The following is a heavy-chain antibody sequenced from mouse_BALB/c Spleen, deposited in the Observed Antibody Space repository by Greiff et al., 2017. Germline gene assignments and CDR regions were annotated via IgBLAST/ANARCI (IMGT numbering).Heavy chain of an antibody. CDR2: IAPGSGST. V-gene: IGHV1S41*01. J-gene: IGHJ2*01. D-gene: IGHD2-2*01. Sequence: DLVKPGASVKLSCKASGYTFTSYWINWIKQRPGQGLEWIGRIAPGSGSTYYNEMFKGKATLTVDTSSSTAYILLSSLSSEDSAVYFCARPIYYGYDGWGDYWGQGTTLTVSS. CDR1: GYTFTSYW. CDR3: ARPIYYGYDGWGDY.